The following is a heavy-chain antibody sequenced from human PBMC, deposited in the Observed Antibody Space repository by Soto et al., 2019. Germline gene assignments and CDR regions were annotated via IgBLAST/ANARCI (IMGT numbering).Heavy chain of an antibody. Sequence: GASVKVSCKASGYTFTGYYMHWVRQAPGQGLEWMGWINPNSGDTNYAQNFQGRVTMTRDTSISTVYMELSRLRSDDTAVYYCARGRILYCSAGSCFSEWLDPCGQGPLVTVYS. J-gene: IGHJ5*02. V-gene: IGHV1-2*02. CDR3: ARGRILYCSAGSCFSEWLDP. CDR1: GYTFTGYY. D-gene: IGHD2-15*01. CDR2: INPNSGDT.